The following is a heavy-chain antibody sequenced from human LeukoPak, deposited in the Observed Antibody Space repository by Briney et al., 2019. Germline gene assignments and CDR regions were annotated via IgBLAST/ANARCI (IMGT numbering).Heavy chain of an antibody. CDR1: GYSISSGYY. Sequence: SETLSLTCAVSGYSISSGYYWGWIRQPPGKGLEWIGGIYHSGSTYYNPSLKSRVTISVDTSKNQFSLKLSSVTAADTAVYYCARHLRITIFGVVILRPFDYWGQGTLVTVSS. V-gene: IGHV4-38-2*01. CDR2: IYHSGST. D-gene: IGHD3-3*01. J-gene: IGHJ4*02. CDR3: ARHLRITIFGVVILRPFDY.